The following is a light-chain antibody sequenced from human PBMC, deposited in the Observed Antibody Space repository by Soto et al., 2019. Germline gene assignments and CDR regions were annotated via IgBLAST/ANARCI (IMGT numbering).Light chain of an antibody. CDR1: QNINNN. V-gene: IGKV3-15*01. CDR3: QQYYDWPRT. CDR2: GAS. Sequence: EVLMTQSPATLSVSPGERASLSCRASQNINNNLAWYQLNPGQAPRLLIYGASTRATGIPVRFSGSGSGTELTLTISSLLSEDFAVYYCQQYYDWPRTFGQGTKVEIK. J-gene: IGKJ1*01.